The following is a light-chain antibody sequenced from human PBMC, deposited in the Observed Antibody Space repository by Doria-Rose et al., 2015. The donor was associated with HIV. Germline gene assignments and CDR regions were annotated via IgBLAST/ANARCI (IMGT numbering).Light chain of an antibody. CDR1: QTVSTY. J-gene: IGKJ1*01. CDR3: QQTYSSPPWT. Sequence: DIQLTQSPSSLSASIGDRVTITCRASQTVSTYLNWFQQEPGKAPKLRIYAASRLQSGVPSRFSGSGSGTDFTLTISGLQPGDFATYYCQQTYSSPPWTVGQGNKVEMK. CDR2: AAS. V-gene: IGKV1-39*01.